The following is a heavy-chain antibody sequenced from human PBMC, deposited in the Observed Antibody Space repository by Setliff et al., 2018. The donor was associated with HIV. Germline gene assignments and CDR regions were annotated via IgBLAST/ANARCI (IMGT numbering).Heavy chain of an antibody. Sequence: SETLSLTCAVYGGSFSGYYWSWIRQTPGKGLEWIGEINHGGSTNYNPSLKSRVTISVDTSNNQFSLKLTSVTAADTGLYFCAGGLHGLGSYPYYFDSWGQGILVTVSS. D-gene: IGHD3-10*01. J-gene: IGHJ4*02. V-gene: IGHV4-34*01. CDR1: GGSFSGYY. CDR3: AGGLHGLGSYPYYFDS. CDR2: INHGGST.